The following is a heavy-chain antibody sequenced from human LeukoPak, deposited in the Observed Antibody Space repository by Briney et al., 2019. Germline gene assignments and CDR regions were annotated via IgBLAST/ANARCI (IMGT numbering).Heavy chain of an antibody. CDR3: AREQISMIRGFDN. V-gene: IGHV4-59*01. CDR2: IYYSGNT. J-gene: IGHJ4*02. D-gene: IGHD3-10*01. CDR1: GGSISSYY. Sequence: SETLSLTCTGSGGSISSYYWSWIRQPPGKGLELIGYIYYSGNTNYNPSLKSRVTISIDTSKKQFSLKLTSVTAADTAVYYCAREQISMIRGFDNWGQGTLVTVSS.